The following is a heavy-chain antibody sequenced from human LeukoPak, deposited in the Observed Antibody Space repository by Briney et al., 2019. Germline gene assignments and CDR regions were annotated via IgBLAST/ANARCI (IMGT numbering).Heavy chain of an antibody. CDR2: TYYKSKWYN. CDR3: ARGGWLQTEKLGYYFDY. CDR1: GDSVSSNSAA. V-gene: IGHV6-1*01. Sequence: SQTLSLTCAISGDSVSSNSAAWNWIRQSPPRGLEWLGRTYYKSKWYNDYALSVKSRITINPDTSKNQFSLQLQSVTPDDTAVYYCARGGWLQTEKLGYYFDYWGQGTLVTVSS. J-gene: IGHJ4*02. D-gene: IGHD5-24*01.